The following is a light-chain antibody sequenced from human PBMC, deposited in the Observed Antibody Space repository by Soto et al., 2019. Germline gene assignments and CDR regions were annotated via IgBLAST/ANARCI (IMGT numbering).Light chain of an antibody. J-gene: IGKJ2*01. Sequence: ENVLTQSPGTLSLSPGERATLSCWASQSVGSCLVWYQQKPGQTPRLLIYDASRRPTGIPDRFSGSGSGTDFTLTITRLEPEDFALYYCQQCGSSPYTFGQGTKLEL. CDR1: QSVGSC. CDR3: QQCGSSPYT. CDR2: DAS. V-gene: IGKV3-20*01.